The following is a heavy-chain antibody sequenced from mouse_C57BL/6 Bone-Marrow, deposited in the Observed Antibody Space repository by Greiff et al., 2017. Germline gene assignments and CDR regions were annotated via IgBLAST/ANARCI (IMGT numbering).Heavy chain of an antibody. D-gene: IGHD1-1*01. CDR1: GFTFSDFY. Sequence: EVQVVESGGGLVQSGRSLRLSCATSGFTFSDFYMEWVRQAPGKGLEWIAASRNKANDYTTEYSASVKGRFIVSRDTSQSILYLQMNALRAEDTAIYYCARDAHYYGSSWYFDVWGTGTTVTVSS. CDR2: SRNKANDYTT. CDR3: ARDAHYYGSSWYFDV. J-gene: IGHJ1*03. V-gene: IGHV7-1*01.